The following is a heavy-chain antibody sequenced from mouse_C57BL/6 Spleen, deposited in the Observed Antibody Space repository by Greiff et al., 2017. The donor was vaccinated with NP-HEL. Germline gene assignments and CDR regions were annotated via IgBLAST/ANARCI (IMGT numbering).Heavy chain of an antibody. D-gene: IGHD4-1*01. CDR3: ARAIGTRTLDY. CDR2: IYPRSGNT. V-gene: IGHV1-81*01. J-gene: IGHJ2*01. CDR1: GYTFTSYG. Sequence: VQLQQSGAELARPGASVKLSCKASGYTFTSYGISWVKQRTGQGLEWIGEIYPRSGNTYYNEKFKGKATLCADTSSSTAYMELRSLTSEDAAVYFCARAIGTRTLDYWGQGTTLTVSS.